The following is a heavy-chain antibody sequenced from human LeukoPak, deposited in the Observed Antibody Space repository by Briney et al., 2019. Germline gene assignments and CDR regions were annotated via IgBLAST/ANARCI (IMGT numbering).Heavy chain of an antibody. J-gene: IGHJ5*02. CDR2: IIPIFGTA. CDR3: ARSNYYDSSGLNWFDP. D-gene: IGHD3-22*01. CDR1: GGTFSSYA. Sequence: SVKVSCKASGGTFSSYAISWVRQAPGQGLEWMGGIIPIFGTANYAQKFQGRVTITADESTSTAYMELSSLRSEDTAVYYCARSNYYDSSGLNWFDPWGQGTLVTVSS. V-gene: IGHV1-69*13.